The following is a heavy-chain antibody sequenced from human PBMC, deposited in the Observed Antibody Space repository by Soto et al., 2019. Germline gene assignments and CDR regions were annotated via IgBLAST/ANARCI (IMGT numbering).Heavy chain of an antibody. CDR3: TTDRIVLVPAATLYYYYYGMDV. CDR2: IYSAGNT. Sequence: GSLRLSCAASGFTVSSNYMSWVRQAPGKGLEWISIIYSAGNTYYADSVKGRFTISRDNSKNTLYLQMNSLGAEDTAVYYCTTDRIVLVPAATLYYYYYGMDVWGQGTTVTVSS. CDR1: GFTVSSNY. V-gene: IGHV3-66*01. D-gene: IGHD2-2*01. J-gene: IGHJ6*02.